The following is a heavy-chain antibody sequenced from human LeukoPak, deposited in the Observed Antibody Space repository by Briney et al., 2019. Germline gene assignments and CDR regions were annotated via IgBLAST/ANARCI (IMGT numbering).Heavy chain of an antibody. CDR1: GFTFSSYA. D-gene: IGHD5-12*01. CDR2: ISSDGKNK. J-gene: IGHJ3*02. Sequence: GGSLRLSCAASGFTFSSYAMNWVRQTPGTGLEWVAVISSDGKNKYYADSVKGRFTISRDNAKNLLYLQMNSLRAEDTAVYYCARDQEDIVATIGGDAFDIWGQGTMVTVSS. CDR3: ARDQEDIVATIGGDAFDI. V-gene: IGHV3-30*04.